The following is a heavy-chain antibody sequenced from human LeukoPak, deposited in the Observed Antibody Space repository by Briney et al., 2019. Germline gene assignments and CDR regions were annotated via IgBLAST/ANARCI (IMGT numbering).Heavy chain of an antibody. Sequence: SETLSLTCTVSGGSVSSYYWSWIGQPPGKGLEWIGYIYYSGSTNYNPSLKSRVTISLDTSKNQFSLKLSSVTAADTAVYYCARAPGGGYYSYYFDYWGQGTLVTVSS. V-gene: IGHV4-59*02. CDR2: IYYSGST. CDR1: GGSVSSYY. J-gene: IGHJ4*02. D-gene: IGHD3-22*01. CDR3: ARAPGGGYYSYYFDY.